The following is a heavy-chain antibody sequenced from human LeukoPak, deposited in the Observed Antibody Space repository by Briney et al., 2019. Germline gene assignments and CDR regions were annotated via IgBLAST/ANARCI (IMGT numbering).Heavy chain of an antibody. CDR2: ISWDGGST. CDR1: GFTFDDYT. CDR3: ANGGVVVVAAYYFDY. J-gene: IGHJ4*02. Sequence: GGSLRLSCAASGFTFDDYTMHWVRQAPGKGLEWVSLISWDGGSTYYADSVKGRFTISRDNSKNTLYLQMNSLRAEDTAVYYCANGGVVVVAAYYFDYWGQGTLVTVSS. V-gene: IGHV3-43*01. D-gene: IGHD2-15*01.